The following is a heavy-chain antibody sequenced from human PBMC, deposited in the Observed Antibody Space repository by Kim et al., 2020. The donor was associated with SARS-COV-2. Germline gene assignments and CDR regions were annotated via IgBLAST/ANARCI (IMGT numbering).Heavy chain of an antibody. Sequence: SETLSLTCTVSGGSISSYYWSWIRQPPGKGLEWIGYIYYSGSTNYNPSLKSRVTISVDTSKNQFSLKLSSVTAADTAVYYCARGELWFGELFGWFDPWGQGTLVTVSS. D-gene: IGHD3-10*01. CDR1: GGSISSYY. CDR2: IYYSGST. CDR3: ARGELWFGELFGWFDP. J-gene: IGHJ5*02. V-gene: IGHV4-59*01.